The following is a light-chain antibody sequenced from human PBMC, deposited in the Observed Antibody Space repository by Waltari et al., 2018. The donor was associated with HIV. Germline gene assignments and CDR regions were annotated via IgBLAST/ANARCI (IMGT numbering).Light chain of an antibody. CDR3: QQTHNPPLT. CDR2: AAS. V-gene: IGKV1-39*01. J-gene: IGKJ4*01. CDR1: QIISSH. Sequence: DIQMTQSPSSLSASVGDRVTITCRASQIISSHLNWFQQRPGKAPNLLIYAASNLQNGVPSRFSGSGSGTEFNLTISSLQPEDFAIYYCQQTHNPPLTFGGGTKVDI.